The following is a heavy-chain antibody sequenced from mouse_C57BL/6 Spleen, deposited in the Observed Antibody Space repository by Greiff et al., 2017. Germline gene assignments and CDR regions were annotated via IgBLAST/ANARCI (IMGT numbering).Heavy chain of an antibody. J-gene: IGHJ2*01. CDR1: GYSITSGYY. D-gene: IGHD1-1*01. CDR2: ISYDGSN. V-gene: IGHV3-6*01. CDR3: ARDRGTTVVAPFDY. Sequence: EVKLVESGPGLVKPSQSLSLTCSVTGYSITSGYYWNWIRQFPGNKLEWMGYISYDGSNNYNPSLKNRISITRDTSKNQFFLKLNSVTTEDTATYYCARDRGTTVVAPFDYWGQGTTRTVSS.